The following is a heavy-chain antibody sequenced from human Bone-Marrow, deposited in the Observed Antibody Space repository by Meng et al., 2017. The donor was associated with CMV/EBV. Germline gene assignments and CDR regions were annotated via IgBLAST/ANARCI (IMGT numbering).Heavy chain of an antibody. CDR1: GGTFSSYA. D-gene: IGHD2-2*02. CDR2: IIPIFGTA. CDR3: ARVRFVVVPAAIDGMDV. J-gene: IGHJ6*02. V-gene: IGHV1-69*05. Sequence: SVKVSCKASGGTFSSYAISWVRQAPGQGLEWMGGIIPIFGTANYAQKFQGRVTITTDESTSTAYMELSSLRSEDTAVYYCARVRFVVVPAAIDGMDVWGQGTTVTVSS.